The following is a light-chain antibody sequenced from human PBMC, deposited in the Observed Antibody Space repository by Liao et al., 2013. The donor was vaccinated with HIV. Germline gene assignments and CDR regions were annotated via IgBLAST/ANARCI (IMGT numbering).Light chain of an antibody. V-gene: IGLV3-25*03. CDR1: KLGDKY. CDR2: QDS. CDR3: QSADSSGTYQV. Sequence: SYELTQPPSVSVSPGQTASITCSGDKLGDKYACWYQQKPGQSPVLVIYQDSKRPSGIPERFSGSSSGTTVTLTISGVQAEDEADYYCQSADSSGTYQVFGGGTKLTV. J-gene: IGLJ2*01.